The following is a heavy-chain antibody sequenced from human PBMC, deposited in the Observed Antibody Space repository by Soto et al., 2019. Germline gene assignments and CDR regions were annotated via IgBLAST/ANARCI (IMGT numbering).Heavy chain of an antibody. J-gene: IGHJ4*02. V-gene: IGHV1-3*01. Sequence: ASVKVSCKASGYTFTSYAMHWVRQAPGQRLEWMGWINAGNGNTKYSQKFQGRVTITRDTSASIAYMELSSLRSEDTAVYYCARVSDYGDYVYWGQGTLVTVSS. D-gene: IGHD4-17*01. CDR3: ARVSDYGDYVY. CDR2: INAGNGNT. CDR1: GYTFTSYA.